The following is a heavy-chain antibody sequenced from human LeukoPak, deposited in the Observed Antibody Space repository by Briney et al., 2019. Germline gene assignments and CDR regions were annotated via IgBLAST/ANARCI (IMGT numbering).Heavy chain of an antibody. Sequence: SETLSLTCTVSGGSISSSSYYWGWIRQPPGKGLEWIGSIYYSGSTYYNPSLKSRVTISVDTSKNQFSLKLSSVTAADTAVYYCARGPDQVDAFDIWGQGTMVTVSS. D-gene: IGHD2-2*01. CDR1: GGSISSSSYY. J-gene: IGHJ3*02. CDR3: ARGPDQVDAFDI. V-gene: IGHV4-39*07. CDR2: IYYSGST.